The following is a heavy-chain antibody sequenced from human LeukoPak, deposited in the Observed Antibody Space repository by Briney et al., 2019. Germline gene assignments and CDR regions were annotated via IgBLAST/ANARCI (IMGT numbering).Heavy chain of an antibody. Sequence: SESLSLTCTVSGDSISTPSYWWGWMRQSPGKGLEWIGSIAYIGITSYNPSLRSRVTISVDTSKNQFSLQLTSVTAADTAVYYCTRLPLAYSLDHWGQGTLVSVSS. V-gene: IGHV4-39*01. D-gene: IGHD3-16*01. CDR2: IAYIGIT. CDR3: TRLPLAYSLDH. CDR1: GDSISTPSYW. J-gene: IGHJ4*02.